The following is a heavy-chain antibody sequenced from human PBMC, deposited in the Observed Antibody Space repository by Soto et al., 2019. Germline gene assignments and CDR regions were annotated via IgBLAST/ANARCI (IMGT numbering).Heavy chain of an antibody. Sequence: SETLSLTCTVSGGSISSSSYYWGWIRQPPGKGLEWIGSIYYSGSTYYNPSLKSRVTISVDTSKNQFSLKLSSVTAADTAVYYCARHNARRRIFGVVTQTGHLDYWGQGTLVTVSS. CDR1: GGSISSSSYY. J-gene: IGHJ4*02. CDR2: IYYSGST. D-gene: IGHD3-3*02. CDR3: ARHNARRRIFGVVTQTGHLDY. V-gene: IGHV4-39*01.